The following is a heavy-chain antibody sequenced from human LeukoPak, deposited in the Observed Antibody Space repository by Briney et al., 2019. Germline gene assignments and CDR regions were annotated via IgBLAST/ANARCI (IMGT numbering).Heavy chain of an antibody. V-gene: IGHV4-59*12. Sequence: PETLSLTCTASGGSFNSYYWSWIRQPPGQGLEWIGDIYDSGGTNYNPSLKSRVTISVDTPKNQFPLKLSSVTAADTAVYYCARVAQKLERIALAATSEWRANWYFDLWGRGTLVTVSS. D-gene: IGHD6-19*01. J-gene: IGHJ2*01. CDR3: ARVAQKLERIALAATSEWRANWYFDL. CDR2: IYDSGGT. CDR1: GGSFNSYY.